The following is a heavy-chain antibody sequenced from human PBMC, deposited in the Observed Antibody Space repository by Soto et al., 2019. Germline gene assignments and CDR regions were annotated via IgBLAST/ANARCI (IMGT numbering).Heavy chain of an antibody. CDR1: GYTFTSYG. CDR3: LTDPPTLGV. D-gene: IGHD2-8*02. J-gene: IGHJ6*02. V-gene: IGHV1-18*01. CDR2: IRAYNGNT. Sequence: QVQLVQSGAEVKKPGASVKVSCKASGYTFTSYGISWVPQAPGQGLEWMGWIRAYNGNTNYAQKLQGRVTMTTDTSNIAFYMELSILSADETSVYYCLTDPPTLGVCGQGTTVTVPS.